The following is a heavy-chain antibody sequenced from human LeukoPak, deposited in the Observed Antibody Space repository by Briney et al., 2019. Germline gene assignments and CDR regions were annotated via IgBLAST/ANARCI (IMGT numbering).Heavy chain of an antibody. V-gene: IGHV3-7*01. J-gene: IGHJ6*03. D-gene: IGHD2-15*01. Sequence: TGGSLRLSCAPSGFTFSHYWMTWVRQAPGKGLEWVANMNQDGSEKYYVDSVKGRLTISRDNAKNSLYLQMNSLRAEDTAVYYCASELIWYYYYYMDVWGKGTTVTVSS. CDR3: ASELIWYYYYYMDV. CDR2: MNQDGSEK. CDR1: GFTFSHYW.